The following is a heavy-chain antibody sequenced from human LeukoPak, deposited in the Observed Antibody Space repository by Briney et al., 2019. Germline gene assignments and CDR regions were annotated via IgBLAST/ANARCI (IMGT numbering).Heavy chain of an antibody. J-gene: IGHJ4*02. Sequence: SETLSLTCAVSGGSFSGYYWSWIRQPPGKGLEWIGEINHSGSTNYNPSLKSRVTISVDTSKNQFSLKLSSVTAADTAVYYCARGSIFYDYVWGSYRYTGGGYFDYWGRGTLVTVSS. CDR2: INHSGST. CDR1: GGSFSGYY. V-gene: IGHV4-34*01. D-gene: IGHD3-16*02. CDR3: ARGSIFYDYVWGSYRYTGGGYFDY.